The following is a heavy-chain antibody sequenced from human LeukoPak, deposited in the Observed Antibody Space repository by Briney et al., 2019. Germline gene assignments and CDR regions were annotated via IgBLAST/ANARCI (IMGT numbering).Heavy chain of an antibody. V-gene: IGHV1-24*01. D-gene: IGHD2-8*01. CDR1: GYTLTELS. CDR3: ARACTNGVCYIDAFDI. CDR2: FDPEDGET. Sequence: ASVKVSCKVSGYTLTELSMHWVRQAPGKGLEWMGGFDPEDGETIYAQKFQGRVTMTEDTSTDTAYMELSSLRSEDTAVYYCARACTNGVCYIDAFDIWGQGTMVTVSS. J-gene: IGHJ3*02.